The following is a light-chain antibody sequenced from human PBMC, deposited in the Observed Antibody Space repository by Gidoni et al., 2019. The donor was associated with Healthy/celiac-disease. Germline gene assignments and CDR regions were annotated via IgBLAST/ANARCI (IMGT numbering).Light chain of an antibody. CDR2: AAS. V-gene: IGKV1-39*01. J-gene: IGKJ4*02. CDR1: QSISSY. Sequence: DIQMTQSPSSLSASVGDSVTITCRASQSISSYLNWYQQKPGKAPKLLIYAASSLQGGVPSQFSGSGSGTEVTLTISSLQHEDFATYYCQQSYSTKRTFGGGTKVEIK. CDR3: QQSYSTKRT.